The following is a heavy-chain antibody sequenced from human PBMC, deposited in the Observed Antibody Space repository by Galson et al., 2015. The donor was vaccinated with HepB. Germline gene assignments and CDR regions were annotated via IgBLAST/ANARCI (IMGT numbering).Heavy chain of an antibody. V-gene: IGHV3-23*01. CDR3: ARAVGPVGPANFDY. J-gene: IGHJ4*02. Sequence: SLRLSCAASGFTFSSYAMRWVRQAPGKGLEWVSAITGSGGSTYYADSVKGRFTISRDNSKNTLYLQMNSLRAEDTALYYCARAVGPVGPANFDYWGQGTLVTVSS. D-gene: IGHD1-14*01. CDR1: GFTFSSYA. CDR2: ITGSGGST.